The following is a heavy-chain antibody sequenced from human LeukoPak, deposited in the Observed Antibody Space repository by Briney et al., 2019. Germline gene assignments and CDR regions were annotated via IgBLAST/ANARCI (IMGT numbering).Heavy chain of an antibody. Sequence: SETLSLTCTVSGGSISSYYWSWIRQPPGKGLEWIGYIYYSGSTNYNPSLKSRVTISVDTSKNQFSLKLSSVTAADTAVYYCARVPSRYYYGSGSYHSSARFDPWGQGTLATVSS. D-gene: IGHD3-10*01. CDR1: GGSISSYY. V-gene: IGHV4-59*01. CDR2: IYYSGST. CDR3: ARVPSRYYYGSGSYHSSARFDP. J-gene: IGHJ5*02.